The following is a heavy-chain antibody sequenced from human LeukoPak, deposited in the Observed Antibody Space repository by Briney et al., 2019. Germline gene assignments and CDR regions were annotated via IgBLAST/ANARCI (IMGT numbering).Heavy chain of an antibody. D-gene: IGHD2-2*01. CDR2: ISGSSGDT. CDR3: AKESFPVGYCSTTSCFSDY. V-gene: IGHV3-11*05. CDR1: GFTFGDSY. J-gene: IGHJ4*02. Sequence: GGSLRLSCAASGFTFGDSYMNWIRPAPGKGPEWVSYISGSSGDTNYIDSVRGRFTVSRDNAKKSLYLQMNNLRAEDTAVYYCAKESFPVGYCSTTSCFSDYWGQGTLVTVSS.